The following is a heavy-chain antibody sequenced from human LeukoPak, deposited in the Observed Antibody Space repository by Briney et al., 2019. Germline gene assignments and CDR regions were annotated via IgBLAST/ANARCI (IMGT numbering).Heavy chain of an antibody. CDR3: ARRYCTTINCYRPYYMDV. Sequence: ASVKVSCKTSGYTFTSLDINWVRQATGQGLEWMGWINPNSGNRGYAQQFQGRVTITRDTSIRTAYMELTNLRSEDTAVYYCARRYCTTINCYRPYYMDVWGKGTTVTVSS. J-gene: IGHJ6*03. CDR2: INPNSGNR. D-gene: IGHD2-2*01. V-gene: IGHV1-8*03. CDR1: GYTFTSLD.